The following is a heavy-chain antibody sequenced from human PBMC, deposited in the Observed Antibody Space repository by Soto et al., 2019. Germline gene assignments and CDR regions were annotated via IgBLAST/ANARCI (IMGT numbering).Heavy chain of an antibody. CDR1: GFTVSSNY. CDR2: IYSGGST. V-gene: IGHV3-66*01. J-gene: IGHJ4*02. Sequence: RXSCAASGFTVSSNYMSWVRQAPGKGLXWVSVIYSGGSTXXADSVKGRFTISRDNSKNTLYLQMNSLRAEDTAVYYCARMTTVLNIDYWGQGTLVTVSS. CDR3: ARMTTVLNIDY. D-gene: IGHD4-17*01.